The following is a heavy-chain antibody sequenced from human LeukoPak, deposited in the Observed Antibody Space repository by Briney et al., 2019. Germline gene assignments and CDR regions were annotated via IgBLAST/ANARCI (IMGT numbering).Heavy chain of an antibody. J-gene: IGHJ4*02. D-gene: IGHD6-13*01. V-gene: IGHV3-23*01. Sequence: GGSLRLSCAASGFNFKLSAMSWGRQAPGKGLEWVALISGSGSRGSGITGGNTYYADSVKGRFSISRDDSQNTVYLQMNSLRVEDTATYFYAKGRCGDSSCWYFDAWAKGTRVTVSP. CDR2: ISGSGSRGSGITGGNT. CDR1: GFNFKLSA. CDR3: AKGRCGDSSCWYFDA.